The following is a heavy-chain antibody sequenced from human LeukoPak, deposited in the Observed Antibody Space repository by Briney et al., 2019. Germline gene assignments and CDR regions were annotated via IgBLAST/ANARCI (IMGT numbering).Heavy chain of an antibody. CDR2: IYYSGST. J-gene: IGHJ4*02. V-gene: IGHV4-59*01. D-gene: IGHD5-18*01. CDR1: GGSISSYY. CDR3: ARDAHRRGYSYGYDY. Sequence: PSETLSLTCTVSGGSISSYYWSWIRQPPGKGLEWIGYIYYSGSTNYNPSLKGRVTISIDTSKNQFSLKLSSVTVADTAVYYCARDAHRRGYSYGYDYWGQGTLVTVSS.